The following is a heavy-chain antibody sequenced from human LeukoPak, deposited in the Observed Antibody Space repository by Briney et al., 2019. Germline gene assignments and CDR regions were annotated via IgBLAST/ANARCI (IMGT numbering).Heavy chain of an antibody. D-gene: IGHD5-12*01. J-gene: IGHJ6*02. CDR2: ISWSSGNI. Sequence: GGSLRLSCAASGFTFSSYSMNWVRQAPGKGLEWVAGISWSSGNIGYADSVKGRFTISRDNAESSLHLQMNSLRIEDTALYFCARDAWRRAFNYGMDVWGQGTTVAVSS. CDR3: ARDAWRRAFNYGMDV. CDR1: GFTFSSYS. V-gene: IGHV3-9*01.